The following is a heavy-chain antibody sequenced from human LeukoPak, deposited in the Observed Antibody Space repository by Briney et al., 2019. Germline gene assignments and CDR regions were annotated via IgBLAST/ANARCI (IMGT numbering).Heavy chain of an antibody. CDR2: ISSSSSYI. CDR3: ARDGYSYGLDAFDI. V-gene: IGHV3-21*01. CDR1: GFTFSSYR. D-gene: IGHD5-18*01. J-gene: IGHJ3*02. Sequence: GGSLRLSCAASGFTFSSYRMNWVRQAPGKGLEWVSSISSSSSYIYYADSVKGRFTISRDNAKNSLYLQMNSLRAEDTAVYYCARDGYSYGLDAFDIWGQGTMVTVSS.